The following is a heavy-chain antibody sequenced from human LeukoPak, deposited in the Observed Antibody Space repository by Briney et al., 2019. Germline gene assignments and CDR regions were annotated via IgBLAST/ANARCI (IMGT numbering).Heavy chain of an antibody. J-gene: IGHJ4*02. Sequence: RGRSLRLSCAASGFPFSSYGMHWVRQAPGKGLEWVSVIYSGGRTYYADSVKGRFTISRDNSKNTLYLQMNSLRAEDTAVYYCTRDSLFGVVSESNGPFDYWGQGTLVTVSS. CDR1: GFPFSSYG. CDR3: TRDSLFGVVSESNGPFDY. D-gene: IGHD3-3*02. CDR2: IYSGGRT. V-gene: IGHV3-NL1*01.